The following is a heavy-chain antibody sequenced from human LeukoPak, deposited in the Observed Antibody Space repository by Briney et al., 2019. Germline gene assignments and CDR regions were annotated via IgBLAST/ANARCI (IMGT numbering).Heavy chain of an antibody. CDR1: GFTFPNYA. CDR3: ARENWDFDF. J-gene: IGHJ4*02. CDR2: IRFNGN. V-gene: IGHV3-30*02. Sequence: PGGSLRLSCAASGFTFPNYAIHWVRQAPGKGLEWVASIRFNGNFYADYVKGRFTISRDNPKSTVSLQMDTLRTEDTALYYCARENWDFDFWGQGTLVTVSS. D-gene: IGHD7-27*01.